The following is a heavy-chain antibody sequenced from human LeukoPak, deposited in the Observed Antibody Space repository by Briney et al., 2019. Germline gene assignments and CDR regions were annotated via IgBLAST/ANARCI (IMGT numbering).Heavy chain of an antibody. CDR2: MSSDGSET. J-gene: IGHJ5*02. CDR1: GFTLSGSG. Sequence: PRRSLRLSCAASGFTLSGSGMHWVRQAAGTGRVWVSRMSSDGSETTYADSVTGRFTISRVYAKKAICSQRSCLRSEDPALLYFASIQGSSGWYGHNWFDPWGQGTLVTVSS. V-gene: IGHV3-74*01. D-gene: IGHD6-19*01. CDR3: ASIQGSSGWYGHNWFDP.